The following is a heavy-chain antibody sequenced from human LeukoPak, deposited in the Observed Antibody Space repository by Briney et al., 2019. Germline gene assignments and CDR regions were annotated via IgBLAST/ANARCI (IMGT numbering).Heavy chain of an antibody. CDR1: GFTFSSYA. CDR3: AKDRIVGATTGSDY. V-gene: IGHV3-23*01. CDR2: ISGSGGST. Sequence: PGGSRRLSCAASGFTFSSYAMGWVRQAPGKGLEWVSAISGSGGSTYYADSVKGRFTISRDNSKNTLYLQMNSLRAEDMAVYYCAKDRIVGATTGSDYWGQGTLVTVSS. D-gene: IGHD1-26*01. J-gene: IGHJ4*02.